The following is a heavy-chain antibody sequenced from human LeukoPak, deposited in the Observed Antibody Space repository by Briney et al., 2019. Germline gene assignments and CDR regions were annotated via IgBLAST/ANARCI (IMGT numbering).Heavy chain of an antibody. CDR3: AHRFYDSSGYDY. CDR2: IYWNDDK. D-gene: IGHD3-22*01. CDR1: GFSLSTSGVG. J-gene: IGHJ4*02. V-gene: IGHV2-5*01. Sequence: ESGPTLVHPTQPLTLTCTFSGFSLSTSGVGVGWIRQPPVKALEWLALIYWNDDKRYSPSLKSRLTITKDTSKNQVVLTMTNMDPVDTATYYCAHRFYDSSGYDYWGQGTLVTVSS.